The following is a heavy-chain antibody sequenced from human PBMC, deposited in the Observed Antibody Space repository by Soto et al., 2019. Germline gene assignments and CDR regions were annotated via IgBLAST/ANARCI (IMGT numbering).Heavy chain of an antibody. D-gene: IGHD4-17*01. J-gene: IGHJ3*02. V-gene: IGHV1-69*02. CDR2: IIPILGIA. Sequence: QVQLVQSGAEVKKPGSSVKVSCKASGGTFSSYTISWVRQAPGQGLEWMGRIIPILGIANYAQKFQGRVTITADKSTSTAYMELSSLRSEDTAVYYCAKPKDYGDYVPFDIWGQGTMVTVSS. CDR3: AKPKDYGDYVPFDI. CDR1: GGTFSSYT.